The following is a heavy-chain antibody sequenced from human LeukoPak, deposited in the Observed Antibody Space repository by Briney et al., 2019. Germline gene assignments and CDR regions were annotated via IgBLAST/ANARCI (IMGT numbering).Heavy chain of an antibody. CDR2: IYGDDET. D-gene: IGHD3-3*01. CDR1: GFTINTNY. V-gene: IGHV3-53*01. J-gene: IGHJ3*02. Sequence: GGSLILSCAASGFTINTNYMNWVRQAPGKELEGVSVIYGDDETNYADSVKGRFTISRDNAKNSLYMQMNSLRAEDTAVYYCARDFWSGYIDSFDIWGQGTMVTVSS. CDR3: ARDFWSGYIDSFDI.